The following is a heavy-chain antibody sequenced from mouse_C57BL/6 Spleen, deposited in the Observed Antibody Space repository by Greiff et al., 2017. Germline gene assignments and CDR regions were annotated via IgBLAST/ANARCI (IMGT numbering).Heavy chain of an antibody. CDR2: IYPSDSET. V-gene: IGHV1-61*01. Sequence: QVQLQQPGAELVRPGSSVKLSCKASGYTFTSYWMDWVKQRPGQGLEWIGNIYPSDSETHYNQKFKDKATLTVDKSSSTAYMQLSSLTSEDSAVXYCARGLLYFDYWGKGTTLTVSS. CDR1: GYTFTSYW. J-gene: IGHJ2*01. D-gene: IGHD2-10*01. CDR3: ARGLLYFDY.